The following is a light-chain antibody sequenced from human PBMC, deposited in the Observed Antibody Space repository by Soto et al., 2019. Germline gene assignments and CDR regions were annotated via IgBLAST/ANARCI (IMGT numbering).Light chain of an antibody. CDR1: QSVSSH. V-gene: IGKV3-20*01. CDR3: QQYGSSPWT. J-gene: IGKJ1*01. Sequence: EIVLTQSPATLSLSPGERATLSCRASQSVSSHLAWYQQKPGQAPRLLIYDASNRATGIPARFSGSGSGTDFTLTISRLEPEDSAVYYCQQYGSSPWTFGQGTKVDIK. CDR2: DAS.